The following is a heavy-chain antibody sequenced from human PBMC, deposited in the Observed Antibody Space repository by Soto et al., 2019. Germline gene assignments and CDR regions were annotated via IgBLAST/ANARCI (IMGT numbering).Heavy chain of an antibody. CDR3: ARDILASGVDY. D-gene: IGHD3-10*01. CDR1: GFTFSSYW. CDR2: ISSDGSGA. J-gene: IGHJ4*02. V-gene: IGHV3-74*01. Sequence: GGSLRLSXAASGFTFSSYWMHWVRQAPGKGLMWVSRISSDGSGATYTDSVKGRFTISRDNGKNTLYLQMNSLRAEDTAVYYCARDILASGVDYWGQGTLVTVSS.